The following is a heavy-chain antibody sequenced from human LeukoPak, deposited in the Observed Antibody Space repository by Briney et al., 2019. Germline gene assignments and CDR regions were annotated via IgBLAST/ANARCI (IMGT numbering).Heavy chain of an antibody. D-gene: IGHD2-2*01. CDR2: INANSGDT. CDR3: AREAKGYCSSTSCFSFDY. CDR1: GYTFTGYY. Sequence: GASVKVSCKASGYTFTGYYMHWVRQAPGQGLEWMGWINANSGDTNYAQKFQGRVTMTRDTSISTAYMELSRLRSDDTAVYYCAREAKGYCSSTSCFSFDYWGQGTLVTVSS. V-gene: IGHV1-2*02. J-gene: IGHJ4*02.